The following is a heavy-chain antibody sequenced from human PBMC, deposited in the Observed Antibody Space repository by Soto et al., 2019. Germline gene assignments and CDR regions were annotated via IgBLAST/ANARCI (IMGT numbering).Heavy chain of an antibody. Sequence: GASVKVSCKASGYTFTSYGISWVRQAPGQGLERMGWISAYNGNTNYAQKLQGRVAMTTDTSTSTAYMELRSLRSDDTAVYYCAREQLGYCSSTSCYGDYWGQGTLVTVSS. D-gene: IGHD2-2*01. V-gene: IGHV1-18*01. J-gene: IGHJ4*02. CDR2: ISAYNGNT. CDR1: GYTFTSYG. CDR3: AREQLGYCSSTSCYGDY.